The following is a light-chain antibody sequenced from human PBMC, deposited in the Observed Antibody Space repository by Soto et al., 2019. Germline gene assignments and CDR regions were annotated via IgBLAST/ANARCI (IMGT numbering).Light chain of an antibody. Sequence: EIVLTQSPATLSLSPGEGATLSCRASQSVSSYLAWYQHKPGQAPRLLIYDASNRATGIPARFSGSGSGTDFTLTISSLEPEDFAVYYCQQRSNWPPYTFGQGTKLEIK. CDR2: DAS. CDR1: QSVSSY. V-gene: IGKV3-11*01. CDR3: QQRSNWPPYT. J-gene: IGKJ2*01.